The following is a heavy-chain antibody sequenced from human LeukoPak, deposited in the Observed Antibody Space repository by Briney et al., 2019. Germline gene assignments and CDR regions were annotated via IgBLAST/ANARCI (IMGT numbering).Heavy chain of an antibody. CDR2: IGPSNHYT. J-gene: IGHJ4*02. V-gene: IGHV1-18*01. D-gene: IGHD3-10*01. CDR1: ACTFTNFR. CDR3: ARDSYYGGHYSFFEH. Sequence: EASVKVSCKTSACTFTNFRIHWVRQAPGHGFEWMGWIGPSNHYTEYAHKLQDRLTLTTDTSTTTAHMELRSLTFDDTAIYFCARDSYYGGHYSFFEHWGQGTLVTVSS.